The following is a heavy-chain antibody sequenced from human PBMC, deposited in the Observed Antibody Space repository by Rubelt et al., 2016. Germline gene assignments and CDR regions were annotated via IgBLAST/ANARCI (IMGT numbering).Heavy chain of an antibody. V-gene: IGHV3-53*01. CDR3: ARGRELYSYGMDV. CDR1: GFTVSSNY. Sequence: SGFTVSSNYISWVRQAPGKGLEWVSVIYSGGSTYYAESVKGRFTISRDKSKNTMYLQMNSLRAEDTAVYYCARGRELYSYGMDVWGQGTTVTVSS. J-gene: IGHJ6*02. D-gene: IGHD1-7*01. CDR2: IYSGGST.